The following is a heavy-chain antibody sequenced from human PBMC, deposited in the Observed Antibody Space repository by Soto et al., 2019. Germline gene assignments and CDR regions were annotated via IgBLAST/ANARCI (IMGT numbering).Heavy chain of an antibody. D-gene: IGHD2-21*01. CDR2: IYYSGST. J-gene: IGHJ6*02. Sequence: QVQLQESGPGLVKPSQTLSLTCTVSGGSISSGGYYWSWIRQHPGKGLEWIGYIYYSGSTYYNPSLKSRVTISVDTSKNQFSLKLSSVTAADTAVYYCARASSRRGGEYGMDVWGQGTTVTVSS. CDR3: ARASSRRGGEYGMDV. CDR1: GGSISSGGYY. V-gene: IGHV4-31*03.